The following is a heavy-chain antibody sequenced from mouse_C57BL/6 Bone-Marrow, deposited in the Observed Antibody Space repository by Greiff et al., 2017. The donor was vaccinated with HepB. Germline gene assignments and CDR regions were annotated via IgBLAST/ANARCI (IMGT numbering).Heavy chain of an antibody. CDR2: ISNGGGST. CDR3: ARHNYVRDYAMDY. V-gene: IGHV5-12*01. Sequence: EVQLVESGGGLVQPGGSLKLSCAASGFTFSDYYMYWVRQTPEKRLEWVAYISNGGGSTYYPDTVKGRFTISRDNAKNTLYLQMSRLKSEDTAMYYCARHNYVRDYAMDYWGQGTSVTVSS. D-gene: IGHD2-1*01. CDR1: GFTFSDYY. J-gene: IGHJ4*01.